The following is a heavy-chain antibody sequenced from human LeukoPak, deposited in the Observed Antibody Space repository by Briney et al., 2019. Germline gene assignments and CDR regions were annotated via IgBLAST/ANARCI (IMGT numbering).Heavy chain of an antibody. J-gene: IGHJ6*02. D-gene: IGHD3-22*01. CDR2: IYSGGST. Sequence: GGSLRLSCAASGFTVSSNYMSWVRQAPGKGQEWVSVIYSGGSTYYADSVKGRFTISRDNSKNTLYLQMNSLRAEDTAVYYCASTRSGYYYTRYYYGMDVWGQGTTVTVSS. CDR1: GFTVSSNY. CDR3: ASTRSGYYYTRYYYGMDV. V-gene: IGHV3-66*02.